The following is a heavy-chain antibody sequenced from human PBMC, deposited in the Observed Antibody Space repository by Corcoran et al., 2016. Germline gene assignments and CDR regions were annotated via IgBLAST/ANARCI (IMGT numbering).Heavy chain of an antibody. CDR2: ISYDGSNK. Sequence: QVQLVESGGGVVQPGRSMRLSCAASGFTFSSYGMHWVRQAPGKGLEWVAVISYDGSNKYYADSVKGRFTISRDNSKNTLYLQMNSLRAEDTAVYYWAKPARDVWGQGTTVTVSS. V-gene: IGHV3-30*18. CDR1: GFTFSSYG. J-gene: IGHJ6*02. CDR3: AKPARDV.